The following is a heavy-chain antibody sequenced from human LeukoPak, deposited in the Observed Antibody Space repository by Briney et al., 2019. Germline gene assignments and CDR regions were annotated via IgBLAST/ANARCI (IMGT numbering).Heavy chain of an antibody. V-gene: IGHV4-34*01. Sequence: ASETLSLTCAVYGGSFSGYYWSWIRQPPGKGLEWIGEINHSGSTNYNPSLKSRVTISVDTSKNHFSLTLSSVTAADTAVYFCARDVYSGSYGYWGQGTLVTVSS. CDR3: ARDVYSGSYGY. CDR1: GGSFSGYY. CDR2: INHSGST. D-gene: IGHD1-26*01. J-gene: IGHJ4*02.